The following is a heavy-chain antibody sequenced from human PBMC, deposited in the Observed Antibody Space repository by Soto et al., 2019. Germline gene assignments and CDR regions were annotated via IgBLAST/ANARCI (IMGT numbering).Heavy chain of an antibody. J-gene: IGHJ6*03. Sequence: LQPLCLPSSVDEGSSVNTGCHRSSKRQPPGKGLEWIGSIYYSGSTYYNPPLKSRVTISVDKSKNQFSLKLSSVTAADTAVYYCARHFLIRTTMVRGVIRIPDFMAVWGKGTTITVSS. V-gene: IGHV4-39*01. D-gene: IGHD3-10*01. CDR3: ARHFLIRTTMVRGVIRIPDFMAV. CDR2: IYYSGST. CDR1: EGSSVNTGCH.